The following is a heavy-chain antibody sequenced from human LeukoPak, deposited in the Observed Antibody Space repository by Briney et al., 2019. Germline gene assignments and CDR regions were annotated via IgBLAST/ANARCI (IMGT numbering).Heavy chain of an antibody. J-gene: IGHJ4*02. CDR2: IYYSGST. CDR1: GGSISSSSYY. V-gene: IGHV4-39*01. CDR3: ARLIWGKYFDY. Sequence: SETLSLTCTVSGGSISSSSYYWGWIRQPPGKGLEWIGSIYYSGSTYYNPSLKSRVTISVDTSKNQFSLKLSSVTAADTAVYYCARLIWGKYFDYWGQRTLVTVSS. D-gene: IGHD7-27*01.